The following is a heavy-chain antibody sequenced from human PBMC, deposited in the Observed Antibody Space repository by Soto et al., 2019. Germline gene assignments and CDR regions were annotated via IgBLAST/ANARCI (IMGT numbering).Heavy chain of an antibody. Sequence: PSETLSLTCTVSGGSISSYYWNWIRQPPGKGLEWVGFIYYSGSTNYNPSLKSRVTISVDTPKNQFSLKLSSVTAADTATYYCAHRRPYYYDTSGPRTAFNYWGQGTLVTVSS. V-gene: IGHV4-59*08. CDR2: IYYSGST. CDR1: GGSISSYY. CDR3: AHRRPYYYDTSGPRTAFNY. J-gene: IGHJ4*02. D-gene: IGHD3-22*01.